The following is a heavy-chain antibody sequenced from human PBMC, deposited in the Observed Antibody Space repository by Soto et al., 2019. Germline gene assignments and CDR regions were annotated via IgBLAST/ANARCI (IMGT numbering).Heavy chain of an antibody. Sequence: PGGSLRLSCAASGFTFSSYAMSWVRQAPGKGLEWVSAISGSGGSTYYADSVKGRFTISRDNSKNTLYLQMNSLRAEDTAVYYCAKVSPTGYYDSSGYQYYYYYYGMDVWGQGTTVTVSS. V-gene: IGHV3-23*01. D-gene: IGHD3-22*01. CDR3: AKVSPTGYYDSSGYQYYYYYYGMDV. J-gene: IGHJ6*02. CDR1: GFTFSSYA. CDR2: ISGSGGST.